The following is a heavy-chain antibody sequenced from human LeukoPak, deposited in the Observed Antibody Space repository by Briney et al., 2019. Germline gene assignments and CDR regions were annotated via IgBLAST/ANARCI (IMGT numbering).Heavy chain of an antibody. CDR3: SRDPRHNDY. CDR2: ISGSASDV. Sequence: GGSLRLSCAASGFTFSDSYMTWIRQAPGKGLELLSYISGSASDVNYIDSVRGRFTISRDNAKNSLYLHMNSLTVEDTAVYYCSRDPRHNDYWGQGTLVTVSS. J-gene: IGHJ4*02. V-gene: IGHV3-11*01. CDR1: GFTFSDSY.